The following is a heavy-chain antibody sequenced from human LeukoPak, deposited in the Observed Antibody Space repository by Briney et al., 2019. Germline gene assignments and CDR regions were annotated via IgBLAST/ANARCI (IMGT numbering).Heavy chain of an antibody. J-gene: IGHJ4*02. CDR3: ARGPYSSSWHSPLDY. V-gene: IGHV4-61*01. CDR1: GGSISRGSHY. D-gene: IGHD6-13*01. Sequence: SETLSLTCVVSGGSISRGSHYWSWIRQPPGKGLEWIGCLYYNGNTNYNPSLKSRVTIPVDTSENQFSLKLTSVTAADTAVYYCARGPYSSSWHSPLDYWGQGALVTVSS. CDR2: LYYNGNT.